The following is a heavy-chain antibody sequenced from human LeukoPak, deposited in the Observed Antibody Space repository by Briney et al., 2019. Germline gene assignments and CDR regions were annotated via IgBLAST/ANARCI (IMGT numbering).Heavy chain of an antibody. CDR2: ISSSSSYI. Sequence: PGGSLRPSCAASGFTFSSYSMNWVRQAPGKGLEWVSSISSSSSYIYYADSVKGRFTISRDNAKNSLYLQMNSLRAEDTAVYYCARDSSGWYEYYFDYWGQGTLVTVSS. CDR3: ARDSSGWYEYYFDY. D-gene: IGHD6-19*01. V-gene: IGHV3-21*01. CDR1: GFTFSSYS. J-gene: IGHJ4*02.